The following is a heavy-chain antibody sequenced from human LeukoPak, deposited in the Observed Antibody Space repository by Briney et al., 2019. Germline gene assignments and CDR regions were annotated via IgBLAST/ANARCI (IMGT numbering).Heavy chain of an antibody. CDR3: ASGRRITGAFDY. Sequence: GGSLRLSCAASGFTFSTFAMHWVRQAPGKGLEWVAVISYDGNNKYYADSVKGRFTISRDNSKNTLDLQMNSLRVEDTAVYYCASGRRITGAFDYWGQGTLVTVSS. CDR1: GFTFSTFA. V-gene: IGHV3-30-3*01. CDR2: ISYDGNNK. J-gene: IGHJ4*02. D-gene: IGHD1-20*01.